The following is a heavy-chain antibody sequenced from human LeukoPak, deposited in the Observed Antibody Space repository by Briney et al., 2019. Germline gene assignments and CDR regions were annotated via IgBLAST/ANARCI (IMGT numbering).Heavy chain of an antibody. CDR3: AAGVFFEFDI. D-gene: IGHD3-3*01. J-gene: IGHJ3*02. V-gene: IGHV4-4*07. CDR1: GGXITSYY. CDR2: IYTSGST. Sequence: SETLSLTCIVSGGXITSYYCSWIRQPAGKGLEWIGRIYTSGSTNYNPSLKSRVTMSVDTSKNQFSLKLSSVTAADTAVYYCAAGVFFEFDIWGQGTMVTVSS.